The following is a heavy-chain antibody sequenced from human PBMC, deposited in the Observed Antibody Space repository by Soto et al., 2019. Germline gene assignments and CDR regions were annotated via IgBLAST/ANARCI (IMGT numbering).Heavy chain of an antibody. CDR3: ASPGTVVTPSTFDY. V-gene: IGHV4-39*01. CDR2: IYYSGST. D-gene: IGHD2-21*02. J-gene: IGHJ4*02. CDR1: GGSISSSSYY. Sequence: QLQLQESGPGLVKPSETLSLTCAVSGGSISSSSYYWGWIRQPPGKGLEWIGSIYYSGSTYYNPSLNSRVTISVDTSKNQFSLKLSSVTAADTAVYYCASPGTVVTPSTFDYWGQGALVTVSS.